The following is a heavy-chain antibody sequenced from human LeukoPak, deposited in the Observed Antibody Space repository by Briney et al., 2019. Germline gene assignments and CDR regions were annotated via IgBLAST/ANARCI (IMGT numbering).Heavy chain of an antibody. J-gene: IGHJ4*02. V-gene: IGHV3-30*02. CDR3: AKGGSSAWYYFDY. Sequence: GGSLRLSCAASGITFSNYDMHWVRQAPGKGLEWVAFIRYDGSNKYYADSVKGRFPISRDNSKNTLYLQMNSLRAEDTAVYYCAKGGSSAWYYFDYWGQGTLVTVSS. CDR1: GITFSNYD. D-gene: IGHD6-19*01. CDR2: IRYDGSNK.